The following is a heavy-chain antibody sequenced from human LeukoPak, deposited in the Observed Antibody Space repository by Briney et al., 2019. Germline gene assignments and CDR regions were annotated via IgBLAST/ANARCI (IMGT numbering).Heavy chain of an antibody. CDR2: IYDGGST. CDR3: ARVEFSYGPFDH. Sequence: PSETLSLTCTVSGASIRSYYWTWIRQPPGKGLECIGYIYDGGSTNYNPSLKSRVTISVDTSKNQFSLKLISVTAADTAMYYCARVEFSYGPFDHWGQGTLVTVSS. D-gene: IGHD5-18*01. V-gene: IGHV4-59*01. J-gene: IGHJ4*02. CDR1: GASIRSYY.